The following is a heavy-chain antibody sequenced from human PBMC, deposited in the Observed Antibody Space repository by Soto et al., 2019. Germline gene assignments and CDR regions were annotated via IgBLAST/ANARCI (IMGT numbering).Heavy chain of an antibody. CDR1: GFTFSSYD. Sequence: GGSLRLSCVASGFTFSSYDMHWVRQAPGKGLEWLTSISNDGSKKSYADSVKGRFTVSRDNSKNTLSLQLNSLRGEDTAIYYCAKEPLGISYGMDVWGQGTTVTVSS. CDR3: AKEPLGISYGMDV. D-gene: IGHD2-15*01. J-gene: IGHJ6*02. CDR2: ISNDGSKK. V-gene: IGHV3-30*18.